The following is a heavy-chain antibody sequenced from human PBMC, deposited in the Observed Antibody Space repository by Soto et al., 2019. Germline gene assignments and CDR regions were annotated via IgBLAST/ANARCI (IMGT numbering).Heavy chain of an antibody. CDR2: INPSGST. V-gene: IGHV1-46*01. Sequence: QVQLVQSGAEVKKPGASVKVSCKASGYTFTSYYMHWVRQAPGQGLEWMGIINPSGSTTYAQKFQGRVTMTMDTSTSPVYRERSSMRSDESAGYYGARVYFSGGSCYGIDCWGQGTLVTVSS. D-gene: IGHD2-15*01. CDR3: ARVYFSGGSCYGIDC. J-gene: IGHJ4*02. CDR1: GYTFTSYY.